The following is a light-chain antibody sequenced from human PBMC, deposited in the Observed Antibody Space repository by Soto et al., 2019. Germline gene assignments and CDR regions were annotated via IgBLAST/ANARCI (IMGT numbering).Light chain of an antibody. J-gene: IGKJ5*01. CDR3: QQRHNWIT. CDR1: QSVTSSY. Sequence: EIVLTQYPGTLSLSPGERATLSCRASQSVTSSYLTSYQQKPGQAPRLLIYGASTRAAGIPDRFSGSGSGTDFTLTISSLEPEDFAVYYCQQRHNWITFGQGTRLEIK. V-gene: IGKV3D-20*02. CDR2: GAS.